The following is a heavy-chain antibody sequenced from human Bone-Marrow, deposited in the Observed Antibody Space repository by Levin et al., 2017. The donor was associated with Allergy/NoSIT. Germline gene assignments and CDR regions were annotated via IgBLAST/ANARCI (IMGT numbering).Heavy chain of an antibody. CDR1: GFTFSSYW. J-gene: IGHJ6*02. D-gene: IGHD3-22*01. CDR3: ARDCCGYFAGGMDV. CDR2: IKQDGSEK. Sequence: SGGSLRLSCAASGFTFSSYWMSWVRQAPGKGLEWVANIKQDGSEKYYVDSVKGRFTISRDNAKNSLYLQMNSLRAEDTAVYYCARDCCGYFAGGMDVWGQGTTVTVSS. V-gene: IGHV3-7*01.